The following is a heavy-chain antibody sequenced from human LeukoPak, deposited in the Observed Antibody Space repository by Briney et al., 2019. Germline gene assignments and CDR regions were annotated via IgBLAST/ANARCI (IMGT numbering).Heavy chain of an antibody. Sequence: QTGGSLRLSCAASGFTFSSYGMHWVRQAPGKGLEWVAFIRYDGSNKYYADSVKGRFTISRDNSKNTLYLQMNSLRAEDTAVYYCAKDKNLSGYDWGVLDYWGQGTLVTVSS. CDR1: GFTFSSYG. V-gene: IGHV3-30*02. D-gene: IGHD5-12*01. CDR3: AKDKNLSGYDWGVLDY. CDR2: IRYDGSNK. J-gene: IGHJ4*02.